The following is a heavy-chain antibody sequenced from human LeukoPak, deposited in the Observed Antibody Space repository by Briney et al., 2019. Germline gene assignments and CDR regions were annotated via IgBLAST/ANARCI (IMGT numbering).Heavy chain of an antibody. CDR3: ARDRDGYNSFDY. J-gene: IGHJ4*02. CDR2: IYYSGST. CDR1: GGSISSYY. Sequence: SETLSLTCIVSGGSISSYYWSWIRQPPGKGLEWIGYIYYSGSTNYNPSLKSRVTISVDTSKNQFSLKLSSVTAADTAVYYCARDRDGYNSFDYWGQGTLVTVSS. D-gene: IGHD5-24*01. V-gene: IGHV4-59*01.